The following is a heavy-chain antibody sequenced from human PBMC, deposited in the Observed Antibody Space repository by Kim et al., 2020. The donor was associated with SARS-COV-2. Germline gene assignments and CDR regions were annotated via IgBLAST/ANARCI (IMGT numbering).Heavy chain of an antibody. D-gene: IGHD1-26*01. CDR2: IYYSGST. V-gene: IGHV4-39*01. CDR1: GGSISSSSYY. Sequence: SETLSLTCTVSGGSISSSSYYWGWIRQPPGKGLEWIGSIYYSGSTYYNPSLKSRVTISVDTSKNQFSLKLSSVTAADTAVYYCARHGATNYAVDIWGQGAMVTVSS. J-gene: IGHJ3*02. CDR3: ARHGATNYAVDI.